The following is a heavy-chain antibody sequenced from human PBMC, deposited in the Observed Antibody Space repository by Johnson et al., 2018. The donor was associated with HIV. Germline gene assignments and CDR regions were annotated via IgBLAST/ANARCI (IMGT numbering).Heavy chain of an antibody. CDR2: IGTAGDT. CDR3: AKGMESGYDRDDAFDI. Sequence: MLLVESRGGVVRPGGSLRLSCAASGFTFSSYDMHWVRQATGKGLEWVSAIGTAGDTYYPGSVKGRFTISRENAKNSLYLQMNSLRAEDTAVYYCAKGMESGYDRDDAFDIWGQGTMVTVSS. J-gene: IGHJ3*02. V-gene: IGHV3-13*01. D-gene: IGHD5-12*01. CDR1: GFTFSSYD.